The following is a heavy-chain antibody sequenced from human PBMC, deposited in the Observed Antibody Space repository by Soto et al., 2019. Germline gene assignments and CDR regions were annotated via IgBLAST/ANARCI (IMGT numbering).Heavy chain of an antibody. CDR2: LRPTSGSA. Sequence: QLQLVQSGAEVKRPGASVKVSCKASGDTFTSYYLHWVRQAPGQGLEWMGMLRPTSGSAIFAQKFQGRVTMTRDTSTRTVYMGLSSLRSDDTAVYYCARDRDATMASFYDYGMDVWGQGTTVTVSS. V-gene: IGHV1-46*01. CDR3: ARDRDATMASFYDYGMDV. J-gene: IGHJ6*02. D-gene: IGHD5-18*01. CDR1: GDTFTSYY.